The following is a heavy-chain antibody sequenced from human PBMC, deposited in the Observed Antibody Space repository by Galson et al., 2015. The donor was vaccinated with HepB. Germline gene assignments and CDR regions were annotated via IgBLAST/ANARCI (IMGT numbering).Heavy chain of an antibody. J-gene: IGHJ4*02. V-gene: IGHV6-1*01. CDR1: GDSVSSNGAA. Sequence: CAISGDSVSSNGAAWNWIRQSPSRGLEWLGRTYYRAKWYNDYAVSVKSRITINPDTSKNQFSLQLNSVTPEDTAVYYCAGVSSSWSEDPPFDYWGQGTLVTVSS. D-gene: IGHD6-13*01. CDR3: AGVSSSWSEDPPFDY. CDR2: TYYRAKWYN.